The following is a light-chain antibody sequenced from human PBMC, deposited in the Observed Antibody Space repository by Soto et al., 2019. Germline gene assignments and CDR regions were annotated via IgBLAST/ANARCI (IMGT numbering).Light chain of an antibody. Sequence: ENVLTQFPGTLSLSPGDRATLSCRASQSLSSDSLAWYQQKPGQAPRLLIYAASSRATGIPDRFSGGGSGTDFTLTISRLEPEDFAVYYCQQCGSSPWTFGQGTKVDIK. CDR3: QQCGSSPWT. CDR2: AAS. V-gene: IGKV3-20*01. J-gene: IGKJ1*01. CDR1: QSLSSDS.